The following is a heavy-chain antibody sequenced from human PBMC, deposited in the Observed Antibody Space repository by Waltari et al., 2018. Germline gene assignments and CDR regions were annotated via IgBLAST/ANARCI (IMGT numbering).Heavy chain of an antibody. V-gene: IGHV1-69*02. CDR1: GGTFSSYT. D-gene: IGHD1-26*01. CDR2: IIPILGIA. Sequence: QVQLVQSGAEVKKPGSSVKVSCKASGGTFSSYTITWVRQAPGQGREWMGRIIPILGIANDAQKFQGRVTITADKSTSTAYMELSSLRSEDTAVYYCARGRGGATIDDYWGQGTLVTVSS. CDR3: ARGRGGATIDDY. J-gene: IGHJ4*02.